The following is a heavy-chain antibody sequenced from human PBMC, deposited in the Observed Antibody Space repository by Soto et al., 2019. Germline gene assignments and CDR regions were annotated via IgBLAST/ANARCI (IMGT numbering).Heavy chain of an antibody. J-gene: IGHJ4*02. CDR1: GYTFTSYG. Sequence: ASVKVSCKASGYTFTSYGINWVRQAPGQGLEWMGWISAYNGNTNYAQKLQGRVTMTTDTSTSTAYMELRSLRSDDTAVYYCARAAVADGYFDYWGQGTLVTVSS. V-gene: IGHV1-18*01. D-gene: IGHD6-19*01. CDR2: ISAYNGNT. CDR3: ARAAVADGYFDY.